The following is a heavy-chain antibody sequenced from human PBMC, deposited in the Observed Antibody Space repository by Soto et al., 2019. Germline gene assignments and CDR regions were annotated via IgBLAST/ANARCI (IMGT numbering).Heavy chain of an antibody. CDR3: ARNLGGRLYGMDV. CDR2: VYQSGGT. CDR1: GGSISSGNW. Sequence: QVQLQESGPGLVEPSGTLSLTCAVSGGSISSGNWWSWIRQPPGKGLQWIGEVYQSGGTNYNPSLNSRVTISLDKSKNQLSLKLSSVTAADTAVYYCARNLGGRLYGMDVWGQGTTLTVSS. D-gene: IGHD1-26*01. V-gene: IGHV4-4*02. J-gene: IGHJ6*02.